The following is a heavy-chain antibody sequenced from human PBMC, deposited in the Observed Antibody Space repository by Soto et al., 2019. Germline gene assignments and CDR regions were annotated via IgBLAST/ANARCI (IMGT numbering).Heavy chain of an antibody. CDR1: GFTFSNAW. CDR2: VKSKTDSGTT. CDR3: TTDSYITSIIVRFDY. D-gene: IGHD3-22*01. V-gene: IGHV3-15*07. Sequence: PGGSLRLSCAASGFTFSNAWINWVRQTPGKGLEWVGRVKSKTDSGTTDFAAPVKGRFAISRDDSKNMVYLEMNSLKTEDTAIYYCTTDSYITSIIVRFDYWGHGPLVTVSS. J-gene: IGHJ4*01.